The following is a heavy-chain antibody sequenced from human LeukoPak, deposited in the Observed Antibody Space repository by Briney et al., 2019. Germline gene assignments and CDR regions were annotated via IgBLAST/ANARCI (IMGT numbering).Heavy chain of an antibody. Sequence: GGSLRLSCAVSGFTFTDYWMNWVRQAPGKGLEWVASIRQDGGEKSYVDSVKGRFTISRDNTKNSLYLQINSLRAEDTAVYYCARVQGFWLRPYFDYWGQGTLVTVSS. J-gene: IGHJ4*02. CDR2: IRQDGGEK. CDR1: GFTFTDYW. V-gene: IGHV3-7*01. D-gene: IGHD3-3*01. CDR3: ARVQGFWLRPYFDY.